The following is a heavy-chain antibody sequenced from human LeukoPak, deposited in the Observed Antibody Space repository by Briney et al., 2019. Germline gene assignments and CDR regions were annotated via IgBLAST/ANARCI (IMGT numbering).Heavy chain of an antibody. D-gene: IGHD5-18*01. J-gene: IGHJ5*02. V-gene: IGHV1-2*02. CDR2: INPNSGGT. Sequence: ASVKVSCKASGYTFTGYYMHWVRQAPGQGLEWMGWINPNSGGTSYAQKFQGRVTMTRDTSISTAYMELSRLRSDDTAVYYCARERREDTAINWFDPWGQGTLVTVSS. CDR1: GYTFTGYY. CDR3: ARERREDTAINWFDP.